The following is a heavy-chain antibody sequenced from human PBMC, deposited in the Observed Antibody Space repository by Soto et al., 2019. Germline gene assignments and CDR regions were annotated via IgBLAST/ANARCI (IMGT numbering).Heavy chain of an antibody. D-gene: IGHD3-10*01. J-gene: IGHJ4*02. CDR1: GFTFSSYA. CDR2: ISGSGGST. Sequence: PGGSLRLSCAASGFTFSSYAMSWVRQAPGKGLEWVSAISGSGGSTYYADSVKGRFTISRDNSKDTLYLQMNSLRAEDTAVYYCAKPITYYYGSGSYYKEGYYFDYWGQGTLLTVSS. V-gene: IGHV3-23*01. CDR3: AKPITYYYGSGSYYKEGYYFDY.